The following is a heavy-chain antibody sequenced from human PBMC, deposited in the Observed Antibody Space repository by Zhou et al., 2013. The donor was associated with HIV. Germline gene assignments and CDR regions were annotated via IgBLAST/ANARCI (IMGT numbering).Heavy chain of an antibody. D-gene: IGHD4-4*01. CDR3: ARAYSTAWYGGGFYYMDV. Sequence: QVQLIQSGAEVKKPGASVKVSCKASGYSFAVYYLHWVRQAPGQGLEWMGWINPNNGGTHYAQKFQGWVTMTSDTSINTAHIELSGLKGDDTAVYYCARAYSTAWYGGGFYYMDVWGKGTTVSVSS. J-gene: IGHJ6*03. CDR1: GYSFAVYY. V-gene: IGHV1-2*04. CDR2: INPNNGGT.